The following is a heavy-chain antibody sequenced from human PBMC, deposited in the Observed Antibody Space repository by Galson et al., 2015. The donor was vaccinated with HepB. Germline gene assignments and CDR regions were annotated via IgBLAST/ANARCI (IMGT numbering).Heavy chain of an antibody. CDR3: AGQSGGPSYGSVVYSGYDLAN. D-gene: IGHD5-12*01. V-gene: IGHV1-2*02. CDR2: INPNSGGT. J-gene: IGHJ4*02. Sequence: SVKVSCKASGYTFTGYSMHCVRQAPGQGLEWMGWINPNSGGTNYAQKFQGRVTMTRDTSISTAYMELSRLRSDDTAVYYCAGQSGGPSYGSVVYSGYDLANWGQGTLATASS. CDR1: GYTFTGYS.